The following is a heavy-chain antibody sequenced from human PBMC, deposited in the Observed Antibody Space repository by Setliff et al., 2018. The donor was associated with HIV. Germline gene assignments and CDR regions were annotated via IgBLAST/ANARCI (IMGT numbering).Heavy chain of an antibody. Sequence: SETLSLTCTVSGGPMSSFYWSWIRQPPGKGLEWIGYISYSGITTYNSSLTSRVTISIDTSNNQFSLKVRSVTAADTAVYYCARRSTDSGIDYWGRGTLVTVSS. D-gene: IGHD6-25*01. CDR1: GGPMSSFY. V-gene: IGHV4-59*08. J-gene: IGHJ4*02. CDR2: ISYSGIT. CDR3: ARRSTDSGIDY.